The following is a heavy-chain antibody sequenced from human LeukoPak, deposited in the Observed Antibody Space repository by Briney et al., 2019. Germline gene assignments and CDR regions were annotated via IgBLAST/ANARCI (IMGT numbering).Heavy chain of an antibody. V-gene: IGHV4-34*01. CDR3: ASYSSGWYRYFDY. J-gene: IGHJ4*02. CDR1: GVSFSGYY. CDR2: INHSGST. Sequence: SETLSLTCAVYGVSFSGYYWSWIRQPPGKGLEWIWEINHSGSTKYNPSLKSRVTISVDTYKNQFSLKLSSVTAADTAVYYCASYSSGWYRYFDYWGQGTLVTVSS. D-gene: IGHD6-19*01.